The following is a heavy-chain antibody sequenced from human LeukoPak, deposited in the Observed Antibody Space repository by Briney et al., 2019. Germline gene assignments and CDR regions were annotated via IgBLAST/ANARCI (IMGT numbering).Heavy chain of an antibody. J-gene: IGHJ1*01. CDR3: AKAAGSYIVWYFQH. CDR2: ISWNSGSI. D-gene: IGHD3-10*01. Sequence: GRSLRLSCAASGFTFDDYAMHWVRQAPGKGLEWVSGISWNSGSIGYADSVKGRFTISRDNAKNSLYLQMNSLRAEDTALYYCAKAAGSYIVWYFQHWGQGTLVTVSS. V-gene: IGHV3-9*01. CDR1: GFTFDDYA.